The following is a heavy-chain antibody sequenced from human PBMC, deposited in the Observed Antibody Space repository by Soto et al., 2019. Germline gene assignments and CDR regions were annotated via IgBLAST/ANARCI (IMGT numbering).Heavy chain of an antibody. CDR2: IIPIFGTA. CDR3: ARGHYDFWSGSSENYYYGMDV. CDR1: GGTFSSYA. D-gene: IGHD3-3*01. Sequence: SVKVSFKASGGTFSSYAISWVLQAPGQGLEWMGGIIPIFGTANYAQKFQGRVTITADESTSTAYMELSSLRSEDTAVYYCARGHYDFWSGSSENYYYGMDVWGQGTTVTVSS. V-gene: IGHV1-69*13. J-gene: IGHJ6*02.